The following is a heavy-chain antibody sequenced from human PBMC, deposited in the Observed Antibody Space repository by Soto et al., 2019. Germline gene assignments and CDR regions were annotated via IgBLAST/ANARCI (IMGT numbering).Heavy chain of an antibody. V-gene: IGHV4-59*01. CDR2: IYYSGST. Sequence: SETLSLTCTVSGGSISSYYWSWIRQPPGKGLEWIGYIYYSGSTNYNPSLKSRVTISVDTSKNQSSLKLSSVTAADTAVYYCARDMYYYDSSGYYFRPYGMDVWGQGTTVTVSS. CDR1: GGSISSYY. J-gene: IGHJ6*02. CDR3: ARDMYYYDSSGYYFRPYGMDV. D-gene: IGHD3-22*01.